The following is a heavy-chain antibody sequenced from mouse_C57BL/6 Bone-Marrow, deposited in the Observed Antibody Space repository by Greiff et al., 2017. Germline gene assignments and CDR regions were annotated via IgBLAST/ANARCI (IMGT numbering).Heavy chain of an antibody. Sequence: VQLQESGPELVKPGASVKLSCKASGYTFTSYDINWVMQRPGQGLEWIGWIYPRDGSTKYNENFKGKATFTVDTSSSTAYMELHSLTSEDSAVYFCARDYGSSYWYFDVWGTGTTVTVSS. CDR2: IYPRDGST. J-gene: IGHJ1*03. CDR1: GYTFTSYD. CDR3: ARDYGSSYWYFDV. D-gene: IGHD1-1*01. V-gene: IGHV1-85*01.